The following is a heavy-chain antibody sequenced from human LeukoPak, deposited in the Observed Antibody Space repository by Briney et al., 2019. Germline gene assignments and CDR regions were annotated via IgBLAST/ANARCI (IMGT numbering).Heavy chain of an antibody. D-gene: IGHD3-3*01. J-gene: IGHJ5*02. V-gene: IGHV4-31*03. Sequence: PSETPSLTCTVSGGSISSGGYYWSWLRQHPGKGLEWIGYIYYSGSTYYNPSLKSRVTISVDTSKNQFSLKLSSVTAADTAVYYCARGYYDFWSGYYGSYNWFDPWGQGTLVTVSS. CDR1: GGSISSGGYY. CDR2: IYYSGST. CDR3: ARGYYDFWSGYYGSYNWFDP.